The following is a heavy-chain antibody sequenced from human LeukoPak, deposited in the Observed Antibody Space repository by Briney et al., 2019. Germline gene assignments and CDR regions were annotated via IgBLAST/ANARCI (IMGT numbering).Heavy chain of an antibody. CDR3: AKGQELDDGVFDS. D-gene: IGHD1-1*01. CDR2: IRSNGETT. Sequence: PGGSLRLSCAASGFTFSSIAMTWVRQAPGKGLEWVSTIRSNGETTYNADSVKGRFTISRDNSKKTLYLQLNSLRVEDTAIYYCAKGQELDDGVFDSWGQGTPVTVSS. V-gene: IGHV3-23*01. CDR1: GFTFSSIA. J-gene: IGHJ4*02.